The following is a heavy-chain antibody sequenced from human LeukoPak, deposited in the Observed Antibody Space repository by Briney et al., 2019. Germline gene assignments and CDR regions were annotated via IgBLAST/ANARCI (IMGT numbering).Heavy chain of an antibody. CDR2: ISNDGSKK. Sequence: GGSLRLSCAASGFSFSTYGMHWVRQAPGKGLEWVGVISNDGSKKYYADSVEGRFTISRDNSKSTLYLQMNSLRTEDTAVYYCAHGMVAAHPLDVWGQGTAVTVSS. CDR1: GFSFSTYG. J-gene: IGHJ6*02. CDR3: AHGMVAAHPLDV. V-gene: IGHV3-30*03. D-gene: IGHD2-15*01.